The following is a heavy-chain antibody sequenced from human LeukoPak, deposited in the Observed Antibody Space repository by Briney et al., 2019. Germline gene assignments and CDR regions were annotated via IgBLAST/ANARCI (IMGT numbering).Heavy chain of an antibody. Sequence: GGSLRLSCAASGFTVSSTYMSWVRQAPGKGLEWVSVIYSGGTTYYADSVKGRFTISRDSSKNTLYLQMNSLRAEDTAVYYCTRDRPDYYYYYGMDVWGQGTTVTVSS. V-gene: IGHV3-53*01. CDR3: TRDRPDYYYYYGMDV. CDR2: IYSGGTT. J-gene: IGHJ6*02. CDR1: GFTVSSTY.